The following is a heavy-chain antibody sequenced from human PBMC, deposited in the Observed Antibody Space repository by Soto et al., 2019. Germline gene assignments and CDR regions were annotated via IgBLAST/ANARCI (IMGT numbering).Heavy chain of an antibody. CDR1: GFTFSSYA. V-gene: IGHV3-30*18. CDR2: ISYDGSDK. CDR3: AKALGELSPESYDY. Sequence: GGSLRLSCAASGFTFSSYAMHWVRQAPGKGLEWVAVISYDGSDKYYADSVKGRFTISRDNSKNTLNLQMNSLRADDTAVYYCAKALGELSPESYDYWGQGALVTVSS. J-gene: IGHJ4*02. D-gene: IGHD3-16*02.